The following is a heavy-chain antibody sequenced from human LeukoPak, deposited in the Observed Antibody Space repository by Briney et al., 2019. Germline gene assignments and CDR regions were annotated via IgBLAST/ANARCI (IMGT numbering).Heavy chain of an antibody. V-gene: IGHV1-2*02. Sequence: ASVKVSCKALGYTFTDHYFHWLRQAPGQGIEWMRWIHPGRGDTNIAQKFQGRVSLTRDMSISTAYMELSRLTSDDTAVYYCARDHNWGPNYWGQGTLVSVS. D-gene: IGHD7-27*01. CDR1: GYTFTDHY. J-gene: IGHJ4*02. CDR2: IHPGRGDT. CDR3: ARDHNWGPNY.